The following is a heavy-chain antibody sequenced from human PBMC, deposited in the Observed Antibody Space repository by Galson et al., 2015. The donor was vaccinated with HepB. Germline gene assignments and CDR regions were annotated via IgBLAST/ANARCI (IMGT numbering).Heavy chain of an antibody. CDR3: ARARYYYDSSGYYNDFDY. Sequence: SLRLSCAASGFTFTGYWMRWVRQAPGKGLEWVANIKQDGSEKYYVDSVKGRFTISRDNAKNSLYLQMNSLRAEDTAVYYCARARYYYDSSGYYNDFDYWGQGTLVTVSS. CDR2: IKQDGSEK. V-gene: IGHV3-7*03. CDR1: GFTFTGYW. J-gene: IGHJ4*02. D-gene: IGHD3-22*01.